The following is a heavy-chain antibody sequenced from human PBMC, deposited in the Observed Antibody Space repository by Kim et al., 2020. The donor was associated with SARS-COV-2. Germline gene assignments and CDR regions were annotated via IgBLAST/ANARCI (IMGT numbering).Heavy chain of an antibody. J-gene: IGHJ5*02. CDR1: GGSISSSSYY. V-gene: IGHV4-39*07. CDR3: ARDGRPVGQTYYYDSSRRSWFDP. Sequence: SETLSLTCTVSGGSISSSSYYWGWIRQPPGKGLESIGSIYYSGSTYYNPSLKSRVTISVDTSKNQFSLKLSSVTAADTAVYYCARDGRPVGQTYYYDSSRRSWFDPWGQGTLVTVSS. CDR2: IYYSGST. D-gene: IGHD3-22*01.